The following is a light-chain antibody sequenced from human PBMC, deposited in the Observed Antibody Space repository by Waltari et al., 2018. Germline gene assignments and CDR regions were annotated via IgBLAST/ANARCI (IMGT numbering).Light chain of an antibody. J-gene: IGLJ3*02. CDR2: VNSDGSH. V-gene: IGLV4-69*01. Sequence: QLVLPQSPSASASLGASVKITCTLSSAHSSNVVAWHQQQPEKGPRYLMKVNSDGSHSKGDGIPDRFSGSSSGAERYLTISSLQSDDEADYYCQTWGTGIWVFGGGTRLTVL. CDR3: QTWGTGIWV. CDR1: SAHSSNV.